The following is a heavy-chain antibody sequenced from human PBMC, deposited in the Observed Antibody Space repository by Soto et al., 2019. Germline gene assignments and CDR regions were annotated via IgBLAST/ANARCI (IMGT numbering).Heavy chain of an antibody. V-gene: IGHV4-34*01. CDR2: INHSGST. D-gene: IGHD6-13*01. CDR3: ARGAAGTSSSLRYYFDY. Sequence: SETLSLTCAVYGGSFSGYYWSWIRQPPGKGLEWIGEINHSGSTNYNPSLKSRVTISVDTSKNQFSLKLSSVTAADTAVYYCARGAAGTSSSLRYYFDYWGQGTLVTVSS. CDR1: GGSFSGYY. J-gene: IGHJ4*02.